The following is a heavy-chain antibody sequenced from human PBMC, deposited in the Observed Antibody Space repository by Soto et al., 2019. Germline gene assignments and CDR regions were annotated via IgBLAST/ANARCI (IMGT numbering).Heavy chain of an antibody. D-gene: IGHD3-10*01. Sequence: TGGSLRLPCSASGFTFSSYAMSWVRQAPGKGLEVVSAISGSGGSTYYADSGKGRFTISRDNSQNTLYLQMDSLGTEDNAVYYCEKNLSGPLGYWGQGTLVTVSS. V-gene: IGHV3-23*01. CDR1: GFTFSSYA. CDR3: EKNLSGPLGY. CDR2: ISGSGGST. J-gene: IGHJ4*02.